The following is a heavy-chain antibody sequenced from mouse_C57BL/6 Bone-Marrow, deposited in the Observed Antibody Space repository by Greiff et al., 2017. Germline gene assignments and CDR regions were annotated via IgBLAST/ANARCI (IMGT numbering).Heavy chain of an antibody. V-gene: IGHV1-82*01. CDR3: ARRGLLTAWFAY. D-gene: IGHD2-3*01. J-gene: IGHJ3*01. CDR2: IYPGDGDT. Sequence: QVQLQQSGPELVKPGASVKISCKASGYAFSSSWLNWVKQRPGTGLEWIGRIYPGDGDTNYNGKFKGKATLTADKSSSTAYMQLSSLTSEDSAVYFCARRGLLTAWFAYWGQGTLVTVSA. CDR1: GYAFSSSW.